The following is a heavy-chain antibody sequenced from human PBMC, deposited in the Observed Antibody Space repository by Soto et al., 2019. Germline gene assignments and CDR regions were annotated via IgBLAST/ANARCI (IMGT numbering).Heavy chain of an antibody. Sequence: QVQLVQSGPEVKTTGASVKVSCKSSGYDFTNYGITWVRQAPGQGLDWVGWIRGYNGDTKYAQKFQGRVTMTSDTSTSTAYMELTSLRSNDTAVYYCARGHRSPNLWGQGTLVTVAS. J-gene: IGHJ1*01. CDR2: IRGYNGDT. D-gene: IGHD1-26*01. V-gene: IGHV1-18*01. CDR1: GYDFTNYG. CDR3: ARGHRSPNL.